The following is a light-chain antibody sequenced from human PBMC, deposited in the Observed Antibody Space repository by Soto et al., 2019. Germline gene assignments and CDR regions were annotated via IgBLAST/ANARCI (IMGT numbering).Light chain of an antibody. CDR3: QQRSNWPPRT. V-gene: IGKV3-11*01. CDR1: QSVTTK. CDR2: DAS. J-gene: IGKJ5*01. Sequence: EIVLTQSPATLSLSPAERATLSCRASQSVTTKLAWYQQKPGQPPRLLIYDASSRATGTPARFSGSGSGTDFTLSISNLEPEDLAFYSCQQRSNWPPRTVGEGTRLEIK.